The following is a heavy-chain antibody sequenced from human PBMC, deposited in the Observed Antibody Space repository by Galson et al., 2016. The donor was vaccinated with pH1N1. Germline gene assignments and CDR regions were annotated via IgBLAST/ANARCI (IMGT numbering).Heavy chain of an antibody. CDR3: ARETPYSSGWGYYYGMDV. CDR1: GFTFSTYA. Sequence: SLRLSCAASGFTFSTYAMHWVRQAPGKGLEWVALTSYDGSNKYYADSVKGRFTISRDNSKNTLYLEMNSLRAEDTAVYYCARETPYSSGWGYYYGMDVWGQGILVTVSS. J-gene: IGHJ6*02. D-gene: IGHD6-19*01. CDR2: TSYDGSNK. V-gene: IGHV3-30-3*01.